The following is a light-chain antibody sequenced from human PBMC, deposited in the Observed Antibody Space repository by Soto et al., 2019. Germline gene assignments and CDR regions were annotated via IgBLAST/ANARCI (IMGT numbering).Light chain of an antibody. V-gene: IGKV3-11*01. CDR3: QQSSNWPPEIT. CDR1: QSVPRH. CDR2: DAS. Sequence: EIVLTQSPASLSLSPGERATVSCRASQSVPRHLAWYQQRPGLAPRLLIYDASSRAAGIPDRFGGSGSGTDFILTISSLEPEDFAVYYCQQSSNWPPEITFGQGTRLEIK. J-gene: IGKJ5*01.